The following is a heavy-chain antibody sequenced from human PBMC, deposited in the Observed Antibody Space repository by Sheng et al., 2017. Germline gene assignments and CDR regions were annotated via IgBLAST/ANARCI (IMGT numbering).Heavy chain of an antibody. CDR1: GFSFSSYA. J-gene: IGHJ4*02. V-gene: IGHV3-23*01. D-gene: IGHD2-15*01. CDR2: ISNTGGST. CDR3: AKEKEGSVTFPDY. Sequence: EVQLLESGGGLVQPGGSLSLSCAVSGFSFSSYAMSWVRQAPGKGLEWVSSISNTGGSTYYADSVRGRFTISRDNSKNTLHLQMNSLRAEDTALYYCAKEKEGSVTFPDYWGQGTLVTV.